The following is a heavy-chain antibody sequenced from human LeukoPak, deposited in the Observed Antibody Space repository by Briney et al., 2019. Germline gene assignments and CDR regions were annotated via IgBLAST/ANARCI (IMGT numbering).Heavy chain of an antibody. CDR1: GLTFDDYA. V-gene: IGHV3-43*02. J-gene: IGHJ4*02. CDR2: ISGVGGST. Sequence: GGSLTLSCAPSGLTFDDYAMHCARHAPGRGMEWVSFISGVGGSTYYADSVKGRFTITRDNSKNSLYLQMNSLRTEDTALYYCAKEDSYGFGYWGQGTLVTVSS. D-gene: IGHD5-18*01. CDR3: AKEDSYGFGY.